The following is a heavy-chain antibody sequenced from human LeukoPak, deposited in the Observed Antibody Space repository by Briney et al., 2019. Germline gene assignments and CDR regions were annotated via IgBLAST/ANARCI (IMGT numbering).Heavy chain of an antibody. CDR3: ARRRGPDYGDYYFDY. CDR1: GGTFSSYA. Sequence: GASVKVSCKASGGTFSSYAISWVRQAPGQGLEWMGGIIPIFGTANYAQKFQGRVTITADESTSTAYMELSSLRSEDTAVYYCARRRGPDYGDYYFDYWGQGTLVTVSS. V-gene: IGHV1-69*13. CDR2: IIPIFGTA. D-gene: IGHD4-17*01. J-gene: IGHJ4*02.